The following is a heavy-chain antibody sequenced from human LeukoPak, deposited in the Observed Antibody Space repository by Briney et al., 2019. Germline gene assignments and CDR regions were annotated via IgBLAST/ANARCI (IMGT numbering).Heavy chain of an antibody. J-gene: IGHJ4*02. V-gene: IGHV3-30-3*01. CDR2: ISYDGSNK. D-gene: IGHD3-22*01. CDR1: GFTFSSYA. Sequence: GGSLRLSCAASGFTFSSYAMHWVRQAPGKGLEWEAVISYDGSNKYYADSVKGRFTISRDNSKNTLYLQMNSLRAEDTAVYYCARDADDYYDSSGYPDYWGQGTLVTVSS. CDR3: ARDADDYYDSSGYPDY.